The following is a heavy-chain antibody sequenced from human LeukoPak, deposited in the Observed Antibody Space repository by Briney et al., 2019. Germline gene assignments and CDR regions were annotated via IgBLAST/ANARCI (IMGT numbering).Heavy chain of an antibody. CDR1: GSTFNSYG. J-gene: IGHJ3*02. CDR3: ARQFRIAAAGVSGAFDI. D-gene: IGHD6-13*01. Sequence: ASVKVSCKASGSTFNSYGISWVRQAPGQGLEWMGWISAYNGNTNYAQKFQGRVTMTTDTSTSTAYMELRSLRSDDTAVYYCARQFRIAAAGVSGAFDIWGQGTMVTVSS. CDR2: ISAYNGNT. V-gene: IGHV1-18*01.